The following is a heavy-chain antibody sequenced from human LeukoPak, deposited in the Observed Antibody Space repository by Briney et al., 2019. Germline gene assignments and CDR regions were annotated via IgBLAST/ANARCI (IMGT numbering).Heavy chain of an antibody. Sequence: PGGSLRLSCAASGFTFSSYWMSWVRQAPGKGLEWVANIEQDGSEKYYVDSMKGRFTISRDNAKNSLYLQMNSLRAEDTAVYYCAREGSGRGDGKPFKYWGQGTLVTVSS. CDR1: GFTFSSYW. CDR3: AREGSGRGDGKPFKY. D-gene: IGHD5-24*01. CDR2: IEQDGSEK. J-gene: IGHJ4*02. V-gene: IGHV3-7*01.